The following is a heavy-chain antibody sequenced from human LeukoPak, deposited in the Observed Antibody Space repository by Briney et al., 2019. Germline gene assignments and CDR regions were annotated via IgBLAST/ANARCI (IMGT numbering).Heavy chain of an antibody. D-gene: IGHD3-10*01. CDR3: ARTMVRGVIIGYFDY. V-gene: IGHV1-69*06. J-gene: IGHJ4*02. CDR2: IIPIFGTA. Sequence: GASVKVSCKASGGTFSSYAISWVRQAPGQGLEWMGGIIPIFGTANYAQKFQGRVTITADKSTSTAYMELSSLRSEDTAVYYCARTMVRGVIIGYFDYWGQGTLVTVSS. CDR1: GGTFSSYA.